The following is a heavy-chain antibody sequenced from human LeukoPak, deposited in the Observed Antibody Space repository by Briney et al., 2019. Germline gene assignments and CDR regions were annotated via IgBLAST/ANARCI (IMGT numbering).Heavy chain of an antibody. CDR3: ARFAYTSSLDY. J-gene: IGHJ4*02. V-gene: IGHV5-51*01. CDR2: IYPGHSDT. CDR1: GYIWTNNW. Sequence: GESLKISCKVSGYIWTNNWIGWVRQVPGKGLEWMGLIYPGHSDTKYSPSFQGQVTFSVDKSINTAYLHWSSLQASDTAIYSCARFAYTSSLDYWGQGTLVTVSS. D-gene: IGHD2-2*01.